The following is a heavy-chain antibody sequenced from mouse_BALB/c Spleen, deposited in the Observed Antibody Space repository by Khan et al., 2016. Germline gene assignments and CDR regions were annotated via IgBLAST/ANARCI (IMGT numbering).Heavy chain of an antibody. CDR1: GFNIKDTY. J-gene: IGHJ3*01. D-gene: IGHD2-4*01. CDR2: IDPANGNT. V-gene: IGHV14-3*02. Sequence: EVELVESGAELVKPGASVKLSCTASGFNIKDTYMHWVKQRPEQGLEWIGRIDPANGNTKYDPKFQGKATITADTSSNTAYLQLSSLTSVDTAVYYCAEGLRRWGQGTLVTVSA. CDR3: AEGLRR.